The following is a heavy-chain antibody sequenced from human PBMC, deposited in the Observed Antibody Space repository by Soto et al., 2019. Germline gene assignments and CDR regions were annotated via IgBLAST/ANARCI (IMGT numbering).Heavy chain of an antibody. CDR1: GYTFTSYY. D-gene: IGHD3-9*01. CDR2: INPSGGST. CDR3: VRVSPFLTGPDY. V-gene: IGHV1-46*03. J-gene: IGHJ4*02. Sequence: QVQLVQSGAEVKKPGASVKVSCKASGYTFTSYYMHWVRQAPGQGLEWMGIINPSGGSTSYAQKFQGRVTMTRDTSTSTVYMEVSSLRSEDTALYYCVRVSPFLTGPDYWGQGTLVTVSS.